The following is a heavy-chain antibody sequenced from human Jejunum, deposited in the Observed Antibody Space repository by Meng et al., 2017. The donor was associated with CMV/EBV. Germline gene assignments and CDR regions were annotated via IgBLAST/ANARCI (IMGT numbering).Heavy chain of an antibody. J-gene: IGHJ3*02. CDR3: ATDRGIIPSRPGAFDI. Sequence: TYSAYNMNWVRQAPGKGLEWVSSITSGSTYIYYADSVKGRFTISRDDNNKSLYLQMNSLRAEDTAVYYCATDRGIIPSRPGAFDIWGQGTKVTVSS. V-gene: IGHV3-21*01. CDR2: ITSGSTYI. CDR1: TYSAYN. D-gene: IGHD6-6*01.